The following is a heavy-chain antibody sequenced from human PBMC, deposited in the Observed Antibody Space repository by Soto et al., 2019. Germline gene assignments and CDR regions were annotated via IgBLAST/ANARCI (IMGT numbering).Heavy chain of an antibody. CDR3: ARDRYYYGSGSYYISWFDP. Sequence: ASVKVSCKTSGYTFTTYGVSWVRQAPGQGLEWMGWISAYNDNTNYAQKLQGRVTMTTDTSTSTAYMELRGLRSDDTAVYYCARDRYYYGSGSYYISWFDPWGQGTLVTVSS. CDR1: GYTFTTYG. CDR2: ISAYNDNT. J-gene: IGHJ5*02. V-gene: IGHV1-18*04. D-gene: IGHD3-10*01.